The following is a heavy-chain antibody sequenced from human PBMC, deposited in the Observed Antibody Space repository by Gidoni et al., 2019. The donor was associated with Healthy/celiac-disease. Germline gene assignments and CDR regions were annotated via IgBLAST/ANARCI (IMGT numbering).Heavy chain of an antibody. CDR1: GFTFSSYG. V-gene: IGHV3-30*03. Sequence: QVQLVESGGGVVQPGRSLRLSCAASGFTFSSYGMNWVRQGPGKGLGWVAVISYDGSNKYYADSVKGRFTISRDNSKNTLYLQMNSLRAEDTAVYYCPTNAFDIWGQGTMVTVSS. D-gene: IGHD1-26*01. CDR3: PTNAFDI. J-gene: IGHJ3*02. CDR2: ISYDGSNK.